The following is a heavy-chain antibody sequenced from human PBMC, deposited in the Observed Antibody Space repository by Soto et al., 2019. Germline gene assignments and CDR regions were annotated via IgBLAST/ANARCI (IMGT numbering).Heavy chain of an antibody. D-gene: IGHD1-1*01. J-gene: IGHJ4*02. V-gene: IGHV4-30-2*02. Sequence: SETLSLTCAVSGGSISSGGYSWSWIRQPPGKGLEWIGYIYHSGVTNYNPSLESRVTISIDTSKNQFSLKLTSVTAADTAVYYCARRYGYSFDYWGQGTLVTVSS. CDR2: IYHSGVT. CDR3: ARRYGYSFDY. CDR1: GGSISSGGYS.